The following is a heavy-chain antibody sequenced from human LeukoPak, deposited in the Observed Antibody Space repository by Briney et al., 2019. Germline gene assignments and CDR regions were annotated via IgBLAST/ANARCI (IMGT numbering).Heavy chain of an antibody. Sequence: KSSETLSLTCAVYGGSFSGYYWSWIRQPPGKGLEWIGEINHSGSTNYNPSLKSRVTISVDTSKNQFSLKLSSVTAADTAVYYCARDIYMDVWGKGTTVTVSS. D-gene: IGHD2-15*01. CDR1: GGSFSGYY. V-gene: IGHV4-34*01. CDR3: ARDIYMDV. CDR2: INHSGST. J-gene: IGHJ6*03.